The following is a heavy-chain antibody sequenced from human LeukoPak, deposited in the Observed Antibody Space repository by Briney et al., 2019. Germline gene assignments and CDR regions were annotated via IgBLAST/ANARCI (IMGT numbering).Heavy chain of an antibody. CDR1: GGSISSSSYY. J-gene: IGHJ6*03. CDR3: ARRGYYYYNYYMDV. V-gene: IGHV4-39*01. Sequence: PSETLSLTCTVSGGSISSSSYYWGWIRQPPGKGLEWIGSVYYSGTTHINPSLKSRVTISVDTSKNQFSLKLSSVTAADTAVYYCARRGYYYYNYYMDVWGKGTTVTVSS. CDR2: VYYSGTT. D-gene: IGHD5-18*01.